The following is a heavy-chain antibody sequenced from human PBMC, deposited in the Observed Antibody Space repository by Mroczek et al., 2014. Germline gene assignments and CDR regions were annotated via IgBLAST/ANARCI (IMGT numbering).Heavy chain of an antibody. Sequence: QVQYSSGGPGLVKPSETLSLTCTVSGGSISSYYWSWIRQPPGKGLEWIGYIYYSGSTNYNPSLKGRVTISVDTSKNQFSLKLSSVTAADTAVYYCARAPPGTVTTYDYWGQGTLVTVSS. J-gene: IGHJ4*02. D-gene: IGHD4-17*01. CDR3: ARAPPGTVTTYDY. V-gene: IGHV4-59*01. CDR2: IYYSGST. CDR1: GGSISSYY.